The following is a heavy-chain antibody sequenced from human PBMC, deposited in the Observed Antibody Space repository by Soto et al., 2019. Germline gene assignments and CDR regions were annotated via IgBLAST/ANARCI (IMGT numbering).Heavy chain of an antibody. CDR1: RFIFSSYG. V-gene: IGHV3-23*01. J-gene: IGHJ6*02. Sequence: PGGSLRLSCVGSRFIFSSYGMSWVRQAPGKGLEWVSTISGSGTNTYYADSVKGRFIISRDNSKDTLNLQMNTLRADDTAVYYCAKGLLPDYGDYYYTMDVWGQGTTVTVSS. CDR2: ISGSGTNT. CDR3: AKGLLPDYGDYYYTMDV. D-gene: IGHD4-17*01.